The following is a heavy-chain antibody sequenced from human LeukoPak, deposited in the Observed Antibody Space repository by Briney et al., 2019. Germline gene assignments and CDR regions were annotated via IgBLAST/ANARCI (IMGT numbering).Heavy chain of an antibody. D-gene: IGHD5-12*01. CDR1: GVTFSSYA. V-gene: IGHV1-69*13. Sequence: SVKVSCKASGVTFSSYAIIWVRQAPGQGLEWMGGIIPIFGTANYAQKFQGRVTITADESTSTAYMELSSLTSDDTAVYYCARDSRGGRGYGDYWGQGTLVTVSS. J-gene: IGHJ4*02. CDR2: IIPIFGTA. CDR3: ARDSRGGRGYGDY.